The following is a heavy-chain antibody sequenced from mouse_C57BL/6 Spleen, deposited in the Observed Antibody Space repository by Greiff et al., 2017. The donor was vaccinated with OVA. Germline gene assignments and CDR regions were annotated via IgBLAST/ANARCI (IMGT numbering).Heavy chain of an antibody. CDR2: IYPGSGNT. D-gene: IGHD2-4*01. V-gene: IGHV1-76*01. CDR3: ARSDYDGDY. J-gene: IGHJ2*01. Sequence: QVQLQQSGAELVRPGASVKLSCKASGYTFTDYYINWVKQRPGQGLEWIARIYPGSGNTYYNEKFKGKATLTAEKSSSTAYMQLSSLTSEDSAVYFGARSDYDGDYWGQGTTLTVSS. CDR1: GYTFTDYY.